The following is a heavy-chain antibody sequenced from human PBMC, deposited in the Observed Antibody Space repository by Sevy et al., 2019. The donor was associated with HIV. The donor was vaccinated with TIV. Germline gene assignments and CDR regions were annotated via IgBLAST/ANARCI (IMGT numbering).Heavy chain of an antibody. CDR1: GFTFGDYA. CDR2: IRSKAYGGIT. J-gene: IGHJ6*02. D-gene: IGHD3-10*01. V-gene: IGHV3-49*04. Sequence: GESLKISCTASGFTFGDYAMSWVRQAPGKGLEWVGFIRSKAYGGITEYAASVKGRFTISRDDSKSIAYLQMNSLKTEDTAVYYCTRERGPPDRYYYYGMDVWGQGTTVTVSS. CDR3: TRERGPPDRYYYYGMDV.